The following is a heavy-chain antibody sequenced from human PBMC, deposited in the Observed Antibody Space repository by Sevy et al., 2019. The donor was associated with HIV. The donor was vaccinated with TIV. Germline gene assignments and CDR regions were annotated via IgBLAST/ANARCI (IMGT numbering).Heavy chain of an antibody. Sequence: GGSLRLSCSASGFSYCSYGMHWVRQAPGKELEWVAYIQYDGSNKDYADSVKGRFTISRDNSKNTLDLQMNSLRVEDTAVYYCVKEGGGEGVDHWGQGTLVTVSS. CDR3: VKEGGGEGVDH. J-gene: IGHJ4*02. D-gene: IGHD2-21*01. V-gene: IGHV3-30*02. CDR2: IQYDGSNK. CDR1: GFSYCSYG.